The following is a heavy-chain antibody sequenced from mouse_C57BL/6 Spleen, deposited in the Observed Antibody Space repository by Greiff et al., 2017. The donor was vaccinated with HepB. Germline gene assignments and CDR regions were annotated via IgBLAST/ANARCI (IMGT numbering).Heavy chain of an antibody. D-gene: IGHD3-2*02. CDR1: GYTFTSYD. Sequence: VQLQQSGPELVKPGASVKLSCKASGYTFTSYDINWVKQRPGQGLEWIGWIYPRDGSNKYNEKFKGKATLTVDPSSRTAYMELHSLTSEDSAVYIWAREGDSSGYPDYWGQGTTLTVSS. V-gene: IGHV1-85*01. J-gene: IGHJ2*01. CDR2: IYPRDGSN. CDR3: AREGDSSGYPDY.